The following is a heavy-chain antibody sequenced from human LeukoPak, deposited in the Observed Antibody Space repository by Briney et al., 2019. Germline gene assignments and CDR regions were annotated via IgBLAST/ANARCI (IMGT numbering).Heavy chain of an antibody. J-gene: IGHJ3*02. D-gene: IGHD2-8*01. CDR3: ARDPRPNHLRSPHDAFDI. Sequence: ASVKVSCKASGYTFTGYYMHWVRQAPGQGLEWMGWINPNSGGTNYAQKFQGRVTMTRDTSISTAYMELSRLRSDDTAVYYCARDPRPNHLRSPHDAFDIWGQGTMVTVSS. V-gene: IGHV1-2*02. CDR2: INPNSGGT. CDR1: GYTFTGYY.